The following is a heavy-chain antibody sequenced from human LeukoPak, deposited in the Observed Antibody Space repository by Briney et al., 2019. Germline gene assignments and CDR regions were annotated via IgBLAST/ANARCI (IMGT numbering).Heavy chain of an antibody. Sequence: SVKVSCKASGGTFSSYAISWVRQAPGQGLEWMGGIIPIFGTANYAQKFQGRVTITTDESTSTAYMELSSLRSEDTAVYYCARDSLHDYGGKQYYYYYGMDVWGQGTTVTVSS. CDR3: ARDSLHDYGGKQYYYYYGMDV. CDR2: IIPIFGTA. J-gene: IGHJ6*02. CDR1: GGTFSSYA. V-gene: IGHV1-69*05. D-gene: IGHD4-23*01.